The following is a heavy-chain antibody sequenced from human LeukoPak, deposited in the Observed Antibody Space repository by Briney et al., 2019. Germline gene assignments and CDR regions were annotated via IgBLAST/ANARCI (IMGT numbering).Heavy chain of an antibody. V-gene: IGHV1-2*06. D-gene: IGHD2-21*02. CDR1: GYTFTGYY. J-gene: IGHJ6*04. Sequence: ASVKVSCKASGYTFTGYYMHWVRQAPGQGLEWMGRINPNSGGANYAQKFQGRVTMTRATSISTASMELSRLTSDDTAVYYCARDFCGGDCYSRSTYMDVWGKGTTVTVSS. CDR3: ARDFCGGDCYSRSTYMDV. CDR2: INPNSGGA.